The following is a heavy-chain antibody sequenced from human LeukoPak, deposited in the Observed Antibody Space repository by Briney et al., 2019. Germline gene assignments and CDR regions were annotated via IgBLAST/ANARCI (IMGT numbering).Heavy chain of an antibody. D-gene: IGHD6-25*01. CDR3: ARHSPYSSDAETFDY. CDR2: IYYSGST. Sequence: SETLSLTCTVSGGSISSYYWSWIRQPPGKGLEWIGYIYYSGSTNYSPSLKSRVTISVDTSKNQFSLKLSSVTAADTAVYYCARHSPYSSDAETFDYWGQGTLVTVSS. V-gene: IGHV4-59*08. J-gene: IGHJ4*02. CDR1: GGSISSYY.